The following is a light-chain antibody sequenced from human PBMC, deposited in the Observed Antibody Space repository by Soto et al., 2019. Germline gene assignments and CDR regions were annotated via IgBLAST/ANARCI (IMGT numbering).Light chain of an antibody. Sequence: EIVLTQSPGTLSLSPGERATLSCRASQSVSSNSLAWYQQKPGQAPRLLIYGASSRATGITDRFSGSGSGTDFNLTISRLETDDFAVYYCPQYGSSPMYTFGQGTKLEIK. CDR3: PQYGSSPMYT. CDR2: GAS. CDR1: QSVSSNS. J-gene: IGKJ2*01. V-gene: IGKV3-20*01.